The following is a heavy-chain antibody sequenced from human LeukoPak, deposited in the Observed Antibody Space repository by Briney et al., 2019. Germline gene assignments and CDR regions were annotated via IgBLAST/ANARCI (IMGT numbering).Heavy chain of an antibody. J-gene: IGHJ4*02. Sequence: GASVKVSCKASGYTFTGYYMHWVRQAPGQGLEWMGWISAYNGNTNYAQKLQGRVTMTTDTSTSTAYMELRSLRSDDTAVYYCALVDCSSTSCQQDFDYWGQGTLVTVSS. CDR2: ISAYNGNT. CDR1: GYTFTGYY. V-gene: IGHV1-18*04. D-gene: IGHD2-2*01. CDR3: ALVDCSSTSCQQDFDY.